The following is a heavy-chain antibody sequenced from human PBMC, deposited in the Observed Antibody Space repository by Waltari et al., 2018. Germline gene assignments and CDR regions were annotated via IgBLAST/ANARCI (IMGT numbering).Heavy chain of an antibody. D-gene: IGHD3-16*02. Sequence: QVQLVQSGAEVKKPGSSVKVSCKASGGTFSSYAITWVRKAPGQGREWMGGIIPIFGTANYAQKFQGRVTITADESTSTAYMELSSLRSEDTAVYYCATIAADYYYYYYMDVWGKGTTVTVSS. V-gene: IGHV1-69*12. CDR1: GGTFSSYA. J-gene: IGHJ6*03. CDR2: IIPIFGTA. CDR3: ATIAADYYYYYYMDV.